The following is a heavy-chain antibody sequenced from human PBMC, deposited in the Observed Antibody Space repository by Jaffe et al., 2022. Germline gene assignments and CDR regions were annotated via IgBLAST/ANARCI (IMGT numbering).Heavy chain of an antibody. CDR3: ARHPTMIVVVIDY. CDR1: GYSISSGYY. V-gene: IGHV4-38-2*01. J-gene: IGHJ4*02. Sequence: QVQLQESGPGLVKPSETLSLTCAVSGYSISSGYYWGWIRQPPGKGLEWIGSIYHSGSTYYNPSLKSRVTISVDTSKNQFSLKLSSVTAADTAVYYCARHPTMIVVVIDYWGQGTLVTVSS. CDR2: IYHSGST. D-gene: IGHD3-22*01.